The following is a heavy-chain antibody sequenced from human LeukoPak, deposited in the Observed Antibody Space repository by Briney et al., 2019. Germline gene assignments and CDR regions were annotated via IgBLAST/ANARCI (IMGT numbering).Heavy chain of an antibody. V-gene: IGHV3-11*01. J-gene: IGHJ6*02. CDR3: ARGHYGLDV. Sequence: PGGSLRLSCAASGFTFSDYYISWIRQAPGRGLEWVSYISTSSSSIYYADSVKGRFTISRDNAKNSLYLQMNSLRAEDTAAYYCARGHYGLDVWGQGTTVTVSS. CDR2: ISTSSSSI. CDR1: GFTFSDYY.